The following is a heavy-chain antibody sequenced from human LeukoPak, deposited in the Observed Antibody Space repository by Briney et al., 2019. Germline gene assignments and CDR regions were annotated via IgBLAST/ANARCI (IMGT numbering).Heavy chain of an antibody. Sequence: GESLKISCKVSGYTFTTSWLGWVRQLPGKGLEWVGIIYPGDSDTRYSPSLQGQVTTSADKSINTAYLQWSSLKASDTAMYYCARPHTLDRTTKYYFDYWGQGTLVTVSS. CDR3: ARPHTLDRTTKYYFDY. V-gene: IGHV5-51*01. CDR2: IYPGDSDT. J-gene: IGHJ4*02. CDR1: GYTFTTSW. D-gene: IGHD1-26*01.